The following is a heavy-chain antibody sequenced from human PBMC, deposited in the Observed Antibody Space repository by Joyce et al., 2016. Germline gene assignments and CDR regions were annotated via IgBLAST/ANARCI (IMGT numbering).Heavy chain of an antibody. J-gene: IGHJ4*02. Sequence: EVQLVESGGGLLQPGGSLRLSCEASGFTFTNYWMHWVRQAPGKGLVWVARVDSDGSGTSYADSVKGRFTISRDNAKNMVYLQMNSLRTEDTAVYYCRSVFEYWGRGALVTISS. V-gene: IGHV3-74*01. CDR1: GFTFTNYW. CDR2: VDSDGSGT. CDR3: RSVFEY.